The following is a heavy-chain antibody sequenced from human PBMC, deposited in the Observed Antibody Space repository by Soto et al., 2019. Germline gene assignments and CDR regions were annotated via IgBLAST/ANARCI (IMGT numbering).Heavy chain of an antibody. Sequence: SETLSLTCTVSGGSISSGDYYWSWIRQPPGKGLEWIGYIYYSGSTYYNPSLKSRVTISVDTSKNQFSLKLSSVTAADTAVYYCARDSSGYINGIDYWGQGTLVTVSS. J-gene: IGHJ4*02. CDR1: GGSISSGDYY. D-gene: IGHD3-22*01. CDR2: IYYSGST. CDR3: ARDSSGYINGIDY. V-gene: IGHV4-30-4*01.